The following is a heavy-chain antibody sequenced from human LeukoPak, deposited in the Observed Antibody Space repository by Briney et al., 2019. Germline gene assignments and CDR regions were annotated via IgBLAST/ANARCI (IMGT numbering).Heavy chain of an antibody. Sequence: GESLKSSCKGSGYSFTSYWIGWVRQMPGKGLEWMGIIYPGDSDTRYSPSFQGQVTISADKSISTAYLQWSSLTASDTAMYYCARHGHSSSLWFGYNWFDPWGQGTLVTVSS. J-gene: IGHJ5*02. D-gene: IGHD6-13*01. CDR2: IYPGDSDT. V-gene: IGHV5-51*01. CDR1: GYSFTSYW. CDR3: ARHGHSSSLWFGYNWFDP.